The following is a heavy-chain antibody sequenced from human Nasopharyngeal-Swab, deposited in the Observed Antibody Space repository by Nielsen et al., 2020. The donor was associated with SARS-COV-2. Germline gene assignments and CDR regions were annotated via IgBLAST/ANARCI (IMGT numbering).Heavy chain of an antibody. D-gene: IGHD1-1*01. CDR2: IYYSGST. Sequence: WIRQPPGKGLEWIGYIYYSGSTYYNPSLKSRVTISEDTSKNQFSLKLSSVTAADTAVYYCARDIGTPAYPRYYYYGMDVWGQGTTVTVSS. V-gene: IGHV4-31*02. CDR3: ARDIGTPAYPRYYYYGMDV. J-gene: IGHJ6*02.